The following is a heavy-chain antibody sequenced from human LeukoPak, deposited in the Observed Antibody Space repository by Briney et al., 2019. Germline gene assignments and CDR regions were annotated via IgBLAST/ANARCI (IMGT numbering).Heavy chain of an antibody. D-gene: IGHD1-14*01. V-gene: IGHV3-64*01. CDR2: ISSNGGST. Sequence: GGSLRLSCAASGFTFSNYAMHWVRQAPGKGLEYVSAISSNGGSTYYANSVKGRFTISRDNSKNTLYLQMGSLRAEDTAVCYCPRDGLVLRAVAGTPFDIWAQGQWSPSLQ. CDR3: PRDGLVLRAVAGTPFDI. CDR1: GFTFSNYA. J-gene: IGHJ3*02.